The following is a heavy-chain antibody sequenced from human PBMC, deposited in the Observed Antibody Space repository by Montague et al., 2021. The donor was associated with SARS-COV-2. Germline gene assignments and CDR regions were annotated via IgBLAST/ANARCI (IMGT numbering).Heavy chain of an antibody. D-gene: IGHD1-26*01. J-gene: IGHJ2*01. CDR3: ARDLVGAYWYFDL. CDR1: GFTFSSYA. Sequence: SLRLSFSASGFTFSSYAMHWVRQAPGKGLEWVAVISYDGSNKYYADSVKGRFTISRDNSKNTLYLQMNSLRAEDTAVYYCARDLVGAYWYFDLWGRGTLVTVSS. V-gene: IGHV3-30-3*01. CDR2: ISYDGSNK.